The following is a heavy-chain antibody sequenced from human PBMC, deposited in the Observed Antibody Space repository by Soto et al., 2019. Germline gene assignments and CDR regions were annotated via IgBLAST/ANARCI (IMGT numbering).Heavy chain of an antibody. V-gene: IGHV2-5*02. D-gene: IGHD3-22*01. CDR1: GFSLSTNEVG. Sequence: QITLKESGPTLVKPTQTLTLTCTFSGFSLSTNEVGVGWIRQPPGKALEWLALIYSDDNKYYSPSLKSRLTITKDTSRNQVVLTMTNMDPVDTATYYCARRPSGDYQRRFDPWGQGILVTVSS. CDR2: IYSDDNK. CDR3: ARRPSGDYQRRFDP. J-gene: IGHJ5*02.